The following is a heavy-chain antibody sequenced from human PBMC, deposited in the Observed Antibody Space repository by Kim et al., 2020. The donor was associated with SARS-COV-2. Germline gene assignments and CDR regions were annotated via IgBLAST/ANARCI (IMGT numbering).Heavy chain of an antibody. CDR3: GADMLFHHYTVDV. Sequence: GGSLRLSCAASGFTFSNYAMHWVRQAPGKGLEWVALIWLDGSNKYYADSVKGRFTISRDNSKNTLYLQMNSLRGEDTAVYYCGADMLFHHYTVDVWGQGTTVTVSS. V-gene: IGHV3-33*01. CDR1: GFTFSNYA. D-gene: IGHD3-10*01. J-gene: IGHJ6*02. CDR2: IWLDGSNK.